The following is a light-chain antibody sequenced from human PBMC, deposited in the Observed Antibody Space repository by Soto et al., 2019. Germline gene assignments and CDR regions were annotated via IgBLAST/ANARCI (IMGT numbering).Light chain of an antibody. Sequence: QSMLTQPPSASGTPGQRVTICCSGSSSNIGSKTVNWYQQLPGTAPKLLIYGSDQRPSGVPDRFSGSKSGTSASLAISGLQSEDEADYYCAAWDDSLTGYVFGTGTKVTVL. CDR3: AAWDDSLTGYV. CDR1: SSNIGSKT. V-gene: IGLV1-44*01. CDR2: GSD. J-gene: IGLJ1*01.